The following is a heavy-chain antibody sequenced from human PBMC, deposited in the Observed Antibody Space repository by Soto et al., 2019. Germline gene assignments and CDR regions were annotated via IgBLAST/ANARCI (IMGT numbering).Heavy chain of an antibody. CDR3: ATVGATTPSGYGMDV. Sequence: GGSLRLSCAASGFTFSSYSMNWVRQAPGKGLEWVSYISSSSSTIYYADSVKGRFTISRDNAKNSLYLQMNSLRDEDTAVYYCATVGATTPSGYGMDVWGQGTTVTVSS. D-gene: IGHD1-26*01. CDR1: GFTFSSYS. J-gene: IGHJ6*02. V-gene: IGHV3-48*02. CDR2: ISSSSSTI.